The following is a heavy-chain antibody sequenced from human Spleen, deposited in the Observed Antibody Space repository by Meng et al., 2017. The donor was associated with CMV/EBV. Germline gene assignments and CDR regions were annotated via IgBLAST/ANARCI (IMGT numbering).Heavy chain of an antibody. V-gene: IGHV1-2*02. D-gene: IGHD2-8*01. Sequence: ASVKVSCKTSGYTFSDFFIHWVRQAPGQGLEWMGWIDPYNGGTNYAQKFQGRVTLTRDTSINTAYMELSSLTSDDTAVYYCARDHCINAGCTNGAHWFDPWGQGTLVTVSS. CDR3: ARDHCINAGCTNGAHWFDP. J-gene: IGHJ5*02. CDR1: GYTFSDFF. CDR2: IDPYNGGT.